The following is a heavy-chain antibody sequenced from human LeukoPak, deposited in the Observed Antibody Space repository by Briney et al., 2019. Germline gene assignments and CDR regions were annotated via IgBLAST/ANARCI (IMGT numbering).Heavy chain of an antibody. Sequence: PGGSLRLSCAASGFTFSTYSMNWVRQAPGKGLEWVSYISSSTIYYADSVKGRFTISRDNAKNLLYLQMNSRRAEDTAVYYCARERTTITTFAFDYWGQGTLVTVSS. V-gene: IGHV3-48*01. CDR2: ISSSTI. CDR1: GFTFSTYS. CDR3: ARERTTITTFAFDY. J-gene: IGHJ4*02. D-gene: IGHD4-11*01.